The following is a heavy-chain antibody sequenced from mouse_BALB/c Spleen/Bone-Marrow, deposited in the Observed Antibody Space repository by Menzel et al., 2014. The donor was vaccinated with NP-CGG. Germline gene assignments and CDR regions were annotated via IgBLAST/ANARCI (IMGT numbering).Heavy chain of an antibody. J-gene: IGHJ4*01. Sequence: VKLVESGAGLVRPGTSVKVSCKASGYAFTNYLIEWIKKRPGQGLEWIGVINPGSGGTNYNEKFKGKATLTADKSSSTAYMQLSSLTSNDSAVYFCARGDLYYGNLYAMDYWGQGTSVTVSS. CDR1: GYAFTNYL. CDR2: INPGSGGT. V-gene: IGHV1-54*01. CDR3: ARGDLYYGNLYAMDY. D-gene: IGHD2-1*01.